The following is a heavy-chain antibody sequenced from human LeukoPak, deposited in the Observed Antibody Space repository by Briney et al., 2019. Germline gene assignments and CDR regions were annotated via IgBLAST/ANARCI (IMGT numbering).Heavy chain of an antibody. Sequence: SETLSLTCTVSGGSFSSYSWSWIRQPPGKGLEWIGYIFYSGSTNYNPSLKSRVTISVDTSKNQFSLKLSSVTAADTAVYYCARSIDWFDPWGQGTLVTVSS. V-gene: IGHV4-59*01. CDR1: GGSFSSYS. CDR3: ARSIDWFDP. J-gene: IGHJ5*02. CDR2: IFYSGST.